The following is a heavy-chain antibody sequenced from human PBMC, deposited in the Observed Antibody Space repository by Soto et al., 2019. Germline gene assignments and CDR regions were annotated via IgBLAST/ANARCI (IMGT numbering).Heavy chain of an antibody. CDR2: ISYDGSNK. D-gene: IGHD3-3*01. CDR3: VRDLRSGYHYYYYGMDV. V-gene: IGHV3-30-3*01. CDR1: GFTFSSYA. J-gene: IGHJ6*01. Sequence: QVQLVESGGGVVQPGRSLRLSCAASGFTFSSYAMHWVRQAPGKGLEWVAVISYDGSNKYYADSVKGRFTISRDNSKNTLYLQMNSLRAEDTAVYYCVRDLRSGYHYYYYGMDVW.